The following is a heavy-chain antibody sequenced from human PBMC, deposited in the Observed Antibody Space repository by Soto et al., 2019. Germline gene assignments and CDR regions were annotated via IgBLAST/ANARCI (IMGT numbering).Heavy chain of an antibody. Sequence: QVQLQQWGAGLLKPSETLSLTCAVYGGSFSGYYWSWIRQPPGKGLEWIGEINHSGSTNYNPSLKSRVTISVDTSENQFSLKLSSVTAADTAVYYCARLLMGDYWGQGTLVTVSS. CDR2: INHSGST. J-gene: IGHJ4*02. V-gene: IGHV4-34*01. D-gene: IGHD3-10*01. CDR1: GGSFSGYY. CDR3: ARLLMGDY.